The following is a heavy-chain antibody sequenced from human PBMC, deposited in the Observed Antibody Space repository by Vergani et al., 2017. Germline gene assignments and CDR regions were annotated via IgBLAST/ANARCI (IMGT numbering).Heavy chain of an antibody. J-gene: IGHJ4*02. CDR1: GFTVSSNY. D-gene: IGHD2-8*01. Sequence: EVQLVESGGGLVQPGGSLRLSCAASGFTVSSNYMSWVRQAPGKGLEWVSVIYSGGSTYYADSVKGRFTISRDNSKNTLYLQMNSLRAEDTAVYYCAKGGVWRIVLMVYADYWGQGTLVTVSS. CDR3: AKGGVWRIVLMVYADY. V-gene: IGHV3-66*01. CDR2: IYSGGST.